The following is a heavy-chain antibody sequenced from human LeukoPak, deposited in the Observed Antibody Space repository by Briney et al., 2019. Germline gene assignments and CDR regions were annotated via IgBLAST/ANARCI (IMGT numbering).Heavy chain of an antibody. V-gene: IGHV3-21*06. CDR1: GFTFSSYS. J-gene: IGHJ3*02. CDR3: ARDVFSWNAFEI. Sequence: GGSLRLSCAASGFTFSSYSMNRVRQAPGKGLEWVSSISSSSSYIYYADSVKGRFTISRDNAKNLLYLQMKSLRAEDSAVYYCARDVFSWNAFEIWGQGAMVTVSS. CDR2: ISSSSSYI. D-gene: IGHD2/OR15-2a*01.